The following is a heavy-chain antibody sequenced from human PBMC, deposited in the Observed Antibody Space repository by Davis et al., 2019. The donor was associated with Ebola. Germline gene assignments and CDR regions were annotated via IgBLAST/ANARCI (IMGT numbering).Heavy chain of an antibody. CDR3: ARDRYSDGSGHFFEQSH. V-gene: IGHV1-69*13. CDR1: GGTFSSYA. J-gene: IGHJ4*02. CDR2: IIPVFGIP. D-gene: IGHD3-22*01. Sequence: SVKVSCKASGGTFSSYAISWVRQAPGQGLDWMGGIIPVFGIPKYAQKFQGRVTLTADESTSTAYMELSSLRFEDTAMYYCARDRYSDGSGHFFEQSHWGQGTLVTVSS.